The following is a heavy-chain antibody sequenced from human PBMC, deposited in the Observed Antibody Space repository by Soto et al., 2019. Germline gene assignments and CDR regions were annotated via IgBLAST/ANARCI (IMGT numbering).Heavy chain of an antibody. D-gene: IGHD6-13*01. CDR3: VSSSWYVVEYFQH. CDR1: GYTFTSYG. J-gene: IGHJ1*01. CDR2: ISAYNGNT. V-gene: IGHV1-18*01. Sequence: QVQLVQSGAEVKKPGASVKVSCKASGYTFTSYGISWVRQAPGQGLEWMGWISAYNGNTNYAQKRQGRVTMTTDPSTSTAYRELRSLRSDDTAVYYCVSSSWYVVEYFQHWGQGTLVTVSS.